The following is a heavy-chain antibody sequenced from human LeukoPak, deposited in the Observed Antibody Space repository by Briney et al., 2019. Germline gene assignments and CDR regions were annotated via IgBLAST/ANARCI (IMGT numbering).Heavy chain of an antibody. CDR1: GVSISSGGYY. J-gene: IGHJ4*02. Sequence: SETLSLTCTVSGVSISSGGYYWSWIRQHPGKGLEWIGYIYYSGSTYYNPSLKSRVTISVDTSKNQFSLKLSSVTAADTAVYYCARVDTTDVIDYWGQGTLVTVSS. V-gene: IGHV4-31*03. D-gene: IGHD5-18*01. CDR3: ARVDTTDVIDY. CDR2: IYYSGST.